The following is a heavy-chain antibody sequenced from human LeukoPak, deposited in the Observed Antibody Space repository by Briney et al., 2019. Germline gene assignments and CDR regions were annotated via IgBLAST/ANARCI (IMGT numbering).Heavy chain of an antibody. V-gene: IGHV1-2*02. CDR1: GYTFTGYY. D-gene: IGHD2-2*01. Sequence: VASVKVSCKASGYTFTGYYMHWVRQAPGQGLEWMGWINPNSGGTNYAQKFQGRVTMTRDTSISTAYMELSRPRSDDTAVYYCARGIKGVVVPAAINSNWGQGTLVTVSS. CDR2: INPNSGGT. CDR3: ARGIKGVVVPAAINSN. J-gene: IGHJ4*02.